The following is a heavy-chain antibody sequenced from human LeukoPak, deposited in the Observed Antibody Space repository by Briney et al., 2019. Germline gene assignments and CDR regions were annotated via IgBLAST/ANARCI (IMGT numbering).Heavy chain of an antibody. Sequence: GGSLILSCAASGFTFSSYAMHGVRQAPGKGLEWVAVISYDGSNKYYADSVKGRFTISRDNSKNTLYLQMNSLRAEDTAVYYCARGEQWLASEGFDYWGQGTLVTVSS. D-gene: IGHD6-19*01. J-gene: IGHJ4*02. CDR2: ISYDGSNK. CDR1: GFTFSSYA. V-gene: IGHV3-30-3*01. CDR3: ARGEQWLASEGFDY.